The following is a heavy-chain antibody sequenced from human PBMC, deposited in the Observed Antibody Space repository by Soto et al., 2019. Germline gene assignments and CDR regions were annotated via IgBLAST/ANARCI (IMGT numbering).Heavy chain of an antibody. V-gene: IGHV4-39*01. CDR2: IYYSGST. Sequence: PSATLSLTCTVSGGSISSSSYYWGWIRQPPGKGLEWIGSIYYSGSTYYNPSLKSRVTISVDTSKNQFSLKLSSVTAADTAVYYCASHIPGGYSSSWHHPAFDPWGDGTLVTVSS. CDR3: ASHIPGGYSSSWHHPAFDP. J-gene: IGHJ5*02. CDR1: GGSISSSSYY. D-gene: IGHD6-13*01.